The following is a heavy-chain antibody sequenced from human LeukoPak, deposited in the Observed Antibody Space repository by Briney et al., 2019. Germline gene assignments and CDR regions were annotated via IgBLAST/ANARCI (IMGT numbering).Heavy chain of an antibody. V-gene: IGHV4-59*01. CDR1: DGSITNYD. Sequence: PSETLSLTCTVSDGSITNYDWSWVRQPPGKGLEFIGHVHYSGTTNYNPSLRSRVTISIDTSKKHFFLKLKSVTAADTAVYYCATGYGDFRVEGRYFYSWGQGTLVTVST. D-gene: IGHD4-17*01. J-gene: IGHJ4*02. CDR2: VHYSGTT. CDR3: ATGYGDFRVEGRYFYS.